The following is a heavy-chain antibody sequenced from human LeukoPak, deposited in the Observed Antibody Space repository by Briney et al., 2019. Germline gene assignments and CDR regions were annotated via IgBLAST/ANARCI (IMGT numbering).Heavy chain of an antibody. J-gene: IGHJ4*02. V-gene: IGHV3-48*03. D-gene: IGHD4-17*01. CDR3: ARAVYGDYSQYYFDY. CDR1: GFTFSSYE. Sequence: PGGSLRLSCAASGFTFSSYEMNWVRQAPGKGLEWVSYISSSGSTIYYADSVKGRFTISRDNAKNSLYLQMNSLRAEDTAVYYCARAVYGDYSQYYFDYWGQGTLVTVSS. CDR2: ISSSGSTI.